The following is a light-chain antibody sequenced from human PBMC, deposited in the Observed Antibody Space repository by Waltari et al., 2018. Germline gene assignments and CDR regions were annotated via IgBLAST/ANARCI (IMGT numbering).Light chain of an antibody. Sequence: DIVMTQSTDSLPVSLGERASLNSKSSQSVLYSSNNKNYVAWYQQKPGQPPKLLIYWASTRESGVPDRFSGSGSGTDFTLTISSLQAEDVAVYYCQQYYTNSYTFGQGTKLEIK. J-gene: IGKJ2*01. CDR3: QQYYTNSYT. CDR1: QSVLYSSNNKNY. CDR2: WAS. V-gene: IGKV4-1*01.